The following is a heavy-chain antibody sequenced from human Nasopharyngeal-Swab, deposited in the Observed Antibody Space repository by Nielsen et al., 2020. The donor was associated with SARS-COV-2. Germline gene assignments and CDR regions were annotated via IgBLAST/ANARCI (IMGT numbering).Heavy chain of an antibody. CDR3: AGGASGSYWILGYYGMDV. V-gene: IGHV4-39*01. CDR2: IYYSGGT. J-gene: IGHJ6*02. D-gene: IGHD1-26*01. Sequence: SETLSLTCTVSGGFISSSSYYWGWIRQPPGKGLEWIGSIYYSGGTYYNPSLKSRVTISVDTSKNQFSLKLSSVTAADTAVYYCAGGASGSYWILGYYGMDVWGQGTTVTVSS. CDR1: GGFISSSSYY.